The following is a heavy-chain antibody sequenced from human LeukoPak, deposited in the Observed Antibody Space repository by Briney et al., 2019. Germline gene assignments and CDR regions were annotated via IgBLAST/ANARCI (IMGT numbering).Heavy chain of an antibody. J-gene: IGHJ4*02. CDR3: ATIAVAGHFDY. D-gene: IGHD6-19*01. V-gene: IGHV4-39*07. CDR2: ISYSGST. Sequence: PSETLSLTCTVSGGSISSSSYYWGWIRQPPGKGLEWIGSISYSGSTYYNPSLKSRVTISLDTSKNQFSLKLSSVTAADTAVYYCATIAVAGHFDYWGQGTLVTVSS. CDR1: GGSISSSSYY.